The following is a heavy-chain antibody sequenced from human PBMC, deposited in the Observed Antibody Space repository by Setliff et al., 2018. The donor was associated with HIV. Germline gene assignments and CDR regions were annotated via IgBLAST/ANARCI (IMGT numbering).Heavy chain of an antibody. CDR2: ISGDGGRAT. J-gene: IGHJ4*02. V-gene: IGHV3-23*01. CDR3: AMSPYSSGLFDY. D-gene: IGHD6-19*01. CDR1: GFAFGDFP. Sequence: GESLKISCTASGFAFGDFPMSWVRQSQGKGLEWVSLISGDGGRATHYSDSVKGRFTISRDDSKNTLYLQMNSLRAEDTAVYYCAMSPYSSGLFDYWGQGTLVTVSS.